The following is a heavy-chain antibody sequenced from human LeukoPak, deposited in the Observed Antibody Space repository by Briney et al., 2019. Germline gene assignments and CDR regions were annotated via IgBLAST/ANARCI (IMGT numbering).Heavy chain of an antibody. CDR2: IYSGGST. J-gene: IGHJ4*02. Sequence: PGGSLRLSCAASRFTVSSNYMSWVRQAPGKGLEWVSVIYSGGSTYYADSVKGRFTISRHNSKNTLYLQMNSLRAEDTAVYYCARGITMVRGVIGFDYWGQGTLVTVSS. V-gene: IGHV3-53*04. D-gene: IGHD3-10*01. CDR3: ARGITMVRGVIGFDY. CDR1: RFTVSSNY.